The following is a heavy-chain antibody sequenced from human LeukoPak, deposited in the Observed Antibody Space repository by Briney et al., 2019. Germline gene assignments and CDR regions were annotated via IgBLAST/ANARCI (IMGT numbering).Heavy chain of an antibody. CDR3: ARVLIWFGQLQNWFDP. V-gene: IGHV4-39*07. D-gene: IGHD3-10*01. CDR2: IYNTGPT. J-gene: IGHJ5*02. Sequence: PSETLSLTCTVSGGSMTNNTFYWGWIRQPPGKGLEWIGSIYNTGPTYYNPSLKSRVTISVDTSKNQFSLKLSSVTAADTAVYYCARVLIWFGQLQNWFDPWGPGTLVTVSS. CDR1: GGSMTNNTFY.